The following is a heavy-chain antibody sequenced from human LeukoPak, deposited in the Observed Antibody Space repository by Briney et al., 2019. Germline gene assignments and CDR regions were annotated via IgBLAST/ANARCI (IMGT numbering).Heavy chain of an antibody. Sequence: GGSLRLSCAASGFTFSSYWMSWVRQAPGKGLEWVANIKQDGSEKYYVDSVKGRFTISRDNAKNSLYLQMNSLRAEDTAVYYCARVSRSPQYIWLLDYWGQGTLVTVSS. D-gene: IGHD5-24*01. CDR2: IKQDGSEK. CDR1: GFTFSSYW. CDR3: ARVSRSPQYIWLLDY. V-gene: IGHV3-7*03. J-gene: IGHJ4*02.